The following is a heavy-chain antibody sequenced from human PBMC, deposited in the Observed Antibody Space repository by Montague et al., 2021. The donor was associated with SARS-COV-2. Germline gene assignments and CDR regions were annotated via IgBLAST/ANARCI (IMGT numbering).Heavy chain of an antibody. D-gene: IGHD2-21*01. V-gene: IGHV4-34*01. Sequence: SETLSLTCAVSGGSFSRYYWSWIRQPPGKGLEWIGEISQSGNTKYNPSLTSRVSISLDTSRNQFSLKVSSVTAADTAIYYCARLGDGIVPSPILGLGPHYSWCYMDVWGKGTSVTVSS. CDR1: GGSFSRYY. CDR2: ISQSGNT. J-gene: IGHJ6*03. CDR3: ARLGDGIVPSPILGLGPHYSWCYMDV.